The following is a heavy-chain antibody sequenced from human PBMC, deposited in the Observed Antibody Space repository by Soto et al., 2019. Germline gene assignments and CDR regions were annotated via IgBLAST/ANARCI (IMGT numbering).Heavy chain of an antibody. CDR3: ARESEDLTSNFDY. CDR1: GFTFTRYS. V-gene: IGHV3-21*06. Sequence: GGSLRLSCAASGFTFTRYSMNWVRQAPGKGLEWVSSISNTTNYIYYGDSMKGRFTISRDNAKNSLYLEMNSLRAEDTAVYYCARESEDLTSNFDYWGQGTLVTVS. CDR2: ISNTTNYI. J-gene: IGHJ4*02.